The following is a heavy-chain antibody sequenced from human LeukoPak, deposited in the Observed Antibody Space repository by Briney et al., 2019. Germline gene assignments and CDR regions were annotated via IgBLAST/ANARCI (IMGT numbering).Heavy chain of an antibody. CDR1: GGSFSGYY. Sequence: KTSETLSLTCAVYGGSFSGYYWSWIRQPPGRGLEWSGEINHSGSTNYNPSLKSRVTISVDTSKNQFSLRLNSVTAADTAVYYCARRPLGGMDVWGHGTTVTVSS. V-gene: IGHV4-34*01. CDR2: INHSGST. CDR3: ARRPLGGMDV. J-gene: IGHJ6*02. D-gene: IGHD7-27*01.